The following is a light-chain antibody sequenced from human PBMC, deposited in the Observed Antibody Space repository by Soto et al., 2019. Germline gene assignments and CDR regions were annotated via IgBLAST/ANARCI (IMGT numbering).Light chain of an antibody. CDR1: SSDVGAHHS. CDR2: DVS. CDR3: SSFTDTGTVM. J-gene: IGLJ3*02. Sequence: QSVLTQPASVSGSPGQSFTISCTGTSSDVGAHHSVSWYQQHPGKAPKLIIFDVSNRPSGVSNRSSGSKSGNTASLTISGLHAEDDADYYCSSFTDTGTVMFGGGTKLTVL. V-gene: IGLV2-14*03.